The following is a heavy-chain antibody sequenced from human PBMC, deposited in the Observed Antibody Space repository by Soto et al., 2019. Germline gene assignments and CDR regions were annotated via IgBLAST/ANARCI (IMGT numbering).Heavy chain of an antibody. CDR2: IKQDGSEK. V-gene: IGHV3-7*01. CDR1: GFTFSSYW. Sequence: LRLSCAASGFTFSSYWMSWVRQAPGKGLEWVANIKQDGSEKYYVDSVKGRFPISRDNAKNPLYLQMNSLRAENTAVYYCARAAVPAAIWPWFDPWGQGTLVTVSS. CDR3: ARAAVPAAIWPWFDP. D-gene: IGHD2-2*01. J-gene: IGHJ5*02.